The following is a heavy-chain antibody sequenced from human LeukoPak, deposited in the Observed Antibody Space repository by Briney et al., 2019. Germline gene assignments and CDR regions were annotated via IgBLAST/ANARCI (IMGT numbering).Heavy chain of an antibody. D-gene: IGHD4-17*01. Sequence: SETLSLTCTVSGGSISSYYWSWIRQPPGKGLEWIGYIYHSGSTNYNPSLKSRVTISVGTSKNQFSLKLSSVTAADTAVYYCAREGSDYGDYRHDWFDPWGQGTLVTVSS. CDR1: GGSISSYY. CDR3: AREGSDYGDYRHDWFDP. J-gene: IGHJ5*02. V-gene: IGHV4-59*01. CDR2: IYHSGST.